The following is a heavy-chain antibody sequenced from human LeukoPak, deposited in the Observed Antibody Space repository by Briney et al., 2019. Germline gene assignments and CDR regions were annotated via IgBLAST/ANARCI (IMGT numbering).Heavy chain of an antibody. CDR3: ATHSSGSNTYYYYYMDV. D-gene: IGHD6-19*01. V-gene: IGHV1-69*05. J-gene: IGHJ6*03. Sequence: GASVKVSCKASEGTFSSYAISWVRQAPGQGLEWMGRITPIFGTANYAQKFQGRVTITTDESTSTAYMELSSLRSEDTAVYYCATHSSGSNTYYYYYMDVWGKGTTVIVSS. CDR1: EGTFSSYA. CDR2: ITPIFGTA.